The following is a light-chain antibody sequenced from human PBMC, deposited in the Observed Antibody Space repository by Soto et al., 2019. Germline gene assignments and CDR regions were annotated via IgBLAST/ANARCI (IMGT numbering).Light chain of an antibody. CDR1: QSISTG. V-gene: IGKV1-5*03. CDR3: QKYKSWT. Sequence: DIQMTPSPTTLSASLGDRVTIICRASQSISTGLAWYQQRPGKGPKLLIYKACSLESGVTSRCSGSGSGTEFTLSISRSQPYDVDTYYCQKYKSWTFGQGTKVDIK. CDR2: KAC. J-gene: IGKJ1*01.